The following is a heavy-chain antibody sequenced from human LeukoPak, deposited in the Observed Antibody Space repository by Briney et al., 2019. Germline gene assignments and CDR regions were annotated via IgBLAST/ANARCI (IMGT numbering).Heavy chain of an antibody. Sequence: HPGGSLRLSCAASGFTFSSFVMSWVRQAPGKGLEWVSGINGIGGSTYYADSVKGRFTISRDNSKNTLYLQMNSLRVEDTAVYYCAKGPYGDRNNWFDPWGQGTLVTVSS. CDR2: INGIGGST. J-gene: IGHJ5*02. D-gene: IGHD4-17*01. CDR1: GFTFSSFV. CDR3: AKGPYGDRNNWFDP. V-gene: IGHV3-23*01.